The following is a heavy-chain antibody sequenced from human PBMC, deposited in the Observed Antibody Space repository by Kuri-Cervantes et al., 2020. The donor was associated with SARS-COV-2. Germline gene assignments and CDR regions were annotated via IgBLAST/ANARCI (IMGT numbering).Heavy chain of an antibody. CDR1: GFTFSSYW. CDR2: IKQDGSER. CDR3: ARDADSSSWYAY. Sequence: GESLKISCAASGFTFSSYWMSWVRQAPGKGLEWVANIKQDGSERFYVDSVKGCFTISRDNAKNSLYLQMDSLRVEDTAVYYCARDADSSSWYAYWGQGALVTVSS. V-gene: IGHV3-7*01. J-gene: IGHJ4*02. D-gene: IGHD3-22*01.